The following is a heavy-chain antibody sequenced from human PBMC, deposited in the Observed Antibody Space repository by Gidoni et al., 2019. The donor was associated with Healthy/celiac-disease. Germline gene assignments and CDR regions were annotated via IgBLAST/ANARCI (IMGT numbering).Heavy chain of an antibody. CDR2: IRGLGGST. CDR3: ATHHFWFGESTPPPFYY. J-gene: IGHJ4*02. Sequence: EVQLLESGRGLVQPGGSLRHSGAASGINLHIYARSWVRQAPGQGLGSVLAIRGLGGSTSSADSCKGRFTLSRDNSKTTLFLLMISLSFEDTAVYYCATHHFWFGESTPPPFYYWGQGPLVTVSS. D-gene: IGHD3-10*01. CDR1: GINLHIYA. V-gene: IGHV3-23*01.